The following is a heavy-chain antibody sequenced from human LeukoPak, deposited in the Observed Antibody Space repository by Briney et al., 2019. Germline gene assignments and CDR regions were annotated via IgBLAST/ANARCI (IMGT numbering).Heavy chain of an antibody. CDR1: GFTFSSYG. CDR2: IWYDGSNK. V-gene: IGHV3-33*01. D-gene: IGHD6-13*01. CDR3: ARDIQAAGPEY. J-gene: IGHJ4*02. Sequence: PGGSLRLSCAASGFTFSSYGMHWVRQAPGKGLEWVAVIWYDGSNKYYADSVKGRFTISRDNSKNTLYLQMNSLGAEDTAVYYCARDIQAAGPEYWGQGTLVTVPS.